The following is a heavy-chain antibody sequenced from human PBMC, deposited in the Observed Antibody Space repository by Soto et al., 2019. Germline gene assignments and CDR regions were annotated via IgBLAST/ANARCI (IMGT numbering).Heavy chain of an antibody. Sequence: QVQLVQSGAEVKKPGASVKVSCKASGYTFTSYAMHWVRQAPGQRLEWTGWINAGNGNTKYSQKFQGRVTITRDTSASTAYMELSSLRSEDTAVYYCARDLGVGAASDYWGQGTLVTVSS. CDR1: GYTFTSYA. V-gene: IGHV1-3*01. CDR2: INAGNGNT. CDR3: ARDLGVGAASDY. J-gene: IGHJ4*02. D-gene: IGHD1-26*01.